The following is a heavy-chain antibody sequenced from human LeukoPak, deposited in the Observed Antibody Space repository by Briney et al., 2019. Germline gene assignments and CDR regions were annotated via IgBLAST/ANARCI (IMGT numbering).Heavy chain of an antibody. CDR2: ISSSGS. Sequence: PGGSLRLSCAASGFTFSDYYMHRIRQAPGKGLEWVSYISSSGSYTHADSVKGRFTISRDNAKNSLYLQMNSLRAEDTALYYCARTTGSFGPVALGGQGTLVTVPS. V-gene: IGHV3-11*06. CDR1: GFTFSDYY. J-gene: IGHJ4*02. D-gene: IGHD3-9*01. CDR3: ARTTGSFGPVAL.